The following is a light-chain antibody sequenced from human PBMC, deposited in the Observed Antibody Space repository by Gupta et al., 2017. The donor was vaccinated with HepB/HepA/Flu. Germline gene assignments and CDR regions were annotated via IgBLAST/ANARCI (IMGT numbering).Light chain of an antibody. CDR2: AAS. CDR1: QSINNY. Sequence: IQLTQSPPSLSASVRDRVTITCRASQSINNYLNWYQQRPGKAPELLIYAASSLQSGVPSRFSGSGSGTDFTLTISSLQAEDFATYYCQQSFSTPGFGQGTRVQ. CDR3: QQSFSTPG. J-gene: IGKJ1*01. V-gene: IGKV1-39*01.